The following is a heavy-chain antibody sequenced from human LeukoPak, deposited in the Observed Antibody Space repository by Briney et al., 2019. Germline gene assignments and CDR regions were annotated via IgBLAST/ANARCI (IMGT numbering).Heavy chain of an antibody. Sequence: GGSLRLSCAASGFTFSSYAMHWVRQAPGKGLEWVAVISYDGSNKYYADSVKGRFTISRDNSKNTLYLQMNSLRAEDTAVYYCAKNGPRGHGTGVDYWGQGTLVTVSP. CDR2: ISYDGSNK. V-gene: IGHV3-30-3*02. CDR1: GFTFSSYA. D-gene: IGHD1-14*01. J-gene: IGHJ4*02. CDR3: AKNGPRGHGTGVDY.